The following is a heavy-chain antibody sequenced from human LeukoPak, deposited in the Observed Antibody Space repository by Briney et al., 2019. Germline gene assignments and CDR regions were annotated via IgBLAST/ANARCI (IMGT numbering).Heavy chain of an antibody. CDR1: GYTFTSYD. CDR3: ARGGRDGSGSYSNYFDY. J-gene: IGHJ4*02. CDR2: MNPNSGDT. D-gene: IGHD3-10*01. V-gene: IGHV1-8*01. Sequence: ASVKVSCKASGYTFTSYDINWVRQATGQGLEWMGWMNPNSGDTGYAQKFQGRVTMTRNTSISTAYMKLSSLRSEDTAVYYCARGGRDGSGSYSNYFDYWGQGTLVTVSS.